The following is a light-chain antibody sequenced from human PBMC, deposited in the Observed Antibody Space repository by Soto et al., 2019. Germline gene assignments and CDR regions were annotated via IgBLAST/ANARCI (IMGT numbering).Light chain of an antibody. CDR1: SSDVGGYNY. Sequence: QSVLTQPRSVSGSPGQSVTISCTGTSSDVGGYNYVSWYQQHPGKAPKLMIYDVSKRPSGVPDRFSGSKSGNTASLTISGLLAEDEADYFCCSYAGNYVVFGGGTKLPVL. CDR2: DVS. J-gene: IGLJ2*01. V-gene: IGLV2-11*01. CDR3: CSYAGNYVV.